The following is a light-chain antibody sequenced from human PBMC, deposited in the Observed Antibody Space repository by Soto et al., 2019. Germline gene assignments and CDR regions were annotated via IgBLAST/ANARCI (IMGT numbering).Light chain of an antibody. CDR1: QSVLYSSNNKNY. J-gene: IGKJ4*01. CDR3: QKHNAAPLT. Sequence: DIVMTQSPDSLAVSLGERATINFKSSQSVLYSSNNKNYLAWYQQKPGKVXKLLIYTSPTLQSGVPSRFSGSGSGTDLTITISNLQPEDGETYYGQKHNAAPLTFGGGTKVDIK. CDR2: TSP. V-gene: IGKV4-1*01.